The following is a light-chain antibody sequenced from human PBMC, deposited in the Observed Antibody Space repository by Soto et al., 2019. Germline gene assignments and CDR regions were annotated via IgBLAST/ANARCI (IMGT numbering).Light chain of an antibody. CDR2: YDN. Sequence: QSVLTQPPSVSAAPGQKVTISCSGSSSNIGNNYVSWYQQLPGTAPKLLIYYDNKRPSGIPDRFSGSKSGTSATLDITGLQTGDEADYYCGTWDGTLTALVFGGGTKVTVL. V-gene: IGLV1-51*01. CDR3: GTWDGTLTALV. CDR1: SSNIGNNY. J-gene: IGLJ2*01.